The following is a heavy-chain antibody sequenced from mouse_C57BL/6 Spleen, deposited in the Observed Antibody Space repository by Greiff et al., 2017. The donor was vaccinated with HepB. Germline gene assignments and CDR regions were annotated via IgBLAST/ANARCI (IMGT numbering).Heavy chain of an antibody. D-gene: IGHD2-2*01. V-gene: IGHV2-2*01. CDR1: GFSLTSYG. CDR3: ARGNGYDGGFAY. CDR2: IWSGGST. Sequence: QVQLKQSGPGLVQPSPSLSITCTVSGFSLTSYGVHWVRQSPGKGLEWLGVIWSGGSTDYNAAFISRLSISKDNSKSQVFFKMNSLQADDTAVYYCARGNGYDGGFAYWGQGTLVTVSA. J-gene: IGHJ3*01.